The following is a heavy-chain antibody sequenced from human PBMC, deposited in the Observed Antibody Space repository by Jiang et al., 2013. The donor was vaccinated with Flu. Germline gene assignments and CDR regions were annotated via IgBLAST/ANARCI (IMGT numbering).Heavy chain of an antibody. D-gene: IGHD3-22*01. CDR1: GYSISSGYY. CDR2: IYHSGST. J-gene: IGHJ4*02. Sequence: SLTCAVSGYSISSGYYWGWIRQPPGKGLEWIGSIYHSGSTYYNPSLKSRVTISVDTSKNQFSLKLSSVTAADTAVYYPHVEGGRGSGYYEGWGQGTLVTVSS. V-gene: IGHV4-38-2*01. CDR3: HVEGGRGSGYYEG.